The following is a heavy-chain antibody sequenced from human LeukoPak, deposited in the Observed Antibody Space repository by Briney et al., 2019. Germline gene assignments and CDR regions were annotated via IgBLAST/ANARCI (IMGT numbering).Heavy chain of an antibody. D-gene: IGHD3-22*01. CDR2: IIPIFGTA. Sequence: ASVKVSCKASGGTFSSYAISWVRQAPGQGLEWMGGIIPIFGTANYAQKFQGRVTITADEPTSTAYMELSSLRSEDTAVYYCARGYYYDSSGYLKSFDYWGQGTLVTVSS. CDR3: ARGYYYDSSGYLKSFDY. V-gene: IGHV1-69*13. CDR1: GGTFSSYA. J-gene: IGHJ4*02.